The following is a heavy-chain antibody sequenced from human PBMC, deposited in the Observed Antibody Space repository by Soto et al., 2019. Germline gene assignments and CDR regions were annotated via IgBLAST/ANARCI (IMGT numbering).Heavy chain of an antibody. CDR3: ARTRMIESWIDY. CDR2: VYYSGST. J-gene: IGHJ4*01. V-gene: IGHV4-59*01. D-gene: IGHD2-21*01. Sequence: SETLSLTXDVSGDSISTYYWSWIRQPPGRGLEWIGYVYYSGSTLYNPSLESRVTMSIDMSKKQVSLKLTSVIAADTAVYYCARTRMIESWIDYWGHGTLVTVS. CDR1: GDSISTYY.